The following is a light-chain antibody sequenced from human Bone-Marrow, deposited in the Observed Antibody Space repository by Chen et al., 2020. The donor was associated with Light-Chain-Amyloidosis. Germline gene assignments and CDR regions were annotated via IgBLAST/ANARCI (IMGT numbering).Light chain of an antibody. CDR1: SSNIGAGYD. Sequence: SVLTQPPSVSGAPGQRATISCTGSSSNIGAGYDVHWYQQLPGTAPKLLIYVNTNRPSGVPDRFSGSKSGTSASLAITGLQAEDEADYYCQSYDSSLSGWVFGGGTKLTVL. CDR2: VNT. CDR3: QSYDSSLSGWV. V-gene: IGLV1-40*01. J-gene: IGLJ3*02.